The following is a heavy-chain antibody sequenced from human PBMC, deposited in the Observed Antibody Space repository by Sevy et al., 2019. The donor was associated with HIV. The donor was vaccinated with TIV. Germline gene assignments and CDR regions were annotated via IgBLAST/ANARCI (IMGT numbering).Heavy chain of an antibody. Sequence: GGSLRLSCTASGFSISGYGMHWVRQVPGKGLEWVAIIWYDGTNKDYTDSVKGRFTITGDNSKNTLYLQMNSLRVEDTAVYYYERESLAVAGIGYYFNYWGQGTLVTVSS. CDR3: ERESLAVAGIGYYFNY. J-gene: IGHJ4*02. CDR1: GFSISGYG. CDR2: IWYDGTNK. V-gene: IGHV3-33*01. D-gene: IGHD6-19*01.